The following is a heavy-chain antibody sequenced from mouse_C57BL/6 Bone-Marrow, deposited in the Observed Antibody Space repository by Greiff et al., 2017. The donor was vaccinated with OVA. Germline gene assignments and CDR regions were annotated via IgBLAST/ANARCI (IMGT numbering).Heavy chain of an antibody. Sequence: QVQLKQPGAELVKPGASVKLSCKASGYTFTSYWMQWVKQRPGPGLEWIGEIDPSDSYTNYNQKFKGKATLTVDTSSSTAYMQLSSLTSEDSAVYYCARSPYDYFDYWGQGTTLTVSS. CDR2: IDPSDSYT. D-gene: IGHD2-3*01. CDR1: GYTFTSYW. CDR3: ARSPYDYFDY. J-gene: IGHJ2*01. V-gene: IGHV1-50*01.